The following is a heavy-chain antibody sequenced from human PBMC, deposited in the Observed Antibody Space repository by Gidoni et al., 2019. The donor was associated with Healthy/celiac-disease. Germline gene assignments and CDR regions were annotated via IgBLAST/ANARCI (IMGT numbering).Heavy chain of an antibody. Sequence: QVQLQQWGAGPLKPSEPLSPTCAAYGGSSSGYYWSWIRQPPGKGLEWIGEINHSGSTNYNPSLKSRVTISVDTSKNQFSLKLSSVTAADTAVYYCARGVAAAGGNWYFDLWGRGTLVTVSS. V-gene: IGHV4-34*01. J-gene: IGHJ2*01. D-gene: IGHD6-13*01. CDR1: GGSSSGYY. CDR3: ARGVAAAGGNWYFDL. CDR2: INHSGST.